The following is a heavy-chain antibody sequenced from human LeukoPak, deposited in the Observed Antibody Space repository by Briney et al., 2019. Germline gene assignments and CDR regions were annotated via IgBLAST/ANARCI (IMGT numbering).Heavy chain of an antibody. D-gene: IGHD6-13*01. V-gene: IGHV4-31*03. CDR3: ARTGIAAADQGNY. CDR2: IYYSGST. Sequence: PSQTLSLTCTVSGGSISSGGYYWSWIRQQPGKGLEWIGYIYYSGSTYYNPSLKSRVTISVDTSKNQFSLKLSSVTAADTAVYYCARTGIAAADQGNYWSQATLVTVSS. CDR1: GGSISSGGYY. J-gene: IGHJ4*02.